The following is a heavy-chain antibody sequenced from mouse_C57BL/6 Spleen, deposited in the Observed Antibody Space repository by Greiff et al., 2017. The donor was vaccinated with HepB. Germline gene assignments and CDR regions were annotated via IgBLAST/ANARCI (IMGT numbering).Heavy chain of an antibody. CDR1: GYTFTSYW. V-gene: IGHV1-69*01. Sequence: QVQLQQPGAELVMPGASVKLSCKASGYTFTSYWMHWVKQRPGQGLEWIGEIDPSDSYTNYNQKFKGKSTLTVDKSSSTAYMQLSSLTSEDSAVFCCARSGAGTVFDYWGQGTTLTVSS. D-gene: IGHD1-1*02. CDR3: ARSGAGTVFDY. CDR2: IDPSDSYT. J-gene: IGHJ2*01.